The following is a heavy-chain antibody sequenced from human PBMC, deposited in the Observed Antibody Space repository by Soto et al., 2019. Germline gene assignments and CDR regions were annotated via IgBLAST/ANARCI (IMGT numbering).Heavy chain of an antibody. D-gene: IGHD7-27*01. CDR1: GFSLSTSGVG. CDR3: AHSLIPNWGSRGAFDY. V-gene: IGHV2-5*02. J-gene: IGHJ4*02. CDR2: IYWDDDK. Sequence: QITLKESGPTLVKPTQTLTLTCTFSGFSLSTSGVGVGWIRQPPGKALEWLALIYWDDDKRYSPSLKSRLTITKDTSKNQAVLTMTNKDPVDTATYYCAHSLIPNWGSRGAFDYWGQGTLVTVSS.